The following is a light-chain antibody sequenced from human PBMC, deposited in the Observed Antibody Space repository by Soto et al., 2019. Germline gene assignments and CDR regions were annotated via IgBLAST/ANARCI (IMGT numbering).Light chain of an antibody. Sequence: DIQMTQSPSTLSASVGDRVTITCRASQSISSWLAWYQQKPGKAPKLLIYDASSLESGVPSRFSGSGSGTEFTLTISSLQPDDFATYYCKQANSFPITFGQGTRLDIK. CDR3: KQANSFPIT. J-gene: IGKJ5*01. V-gene: IGKV1-5*01. CDR1: QSISSW. CDR2: DAS.